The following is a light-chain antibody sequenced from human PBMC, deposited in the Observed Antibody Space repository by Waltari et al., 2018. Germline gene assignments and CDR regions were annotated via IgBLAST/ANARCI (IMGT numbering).Light chain of an antibody. J-gene: IGKJ3*01. V-gene: IGKV3-15*01. Sequence: DIVLPQSPATLSVSPGETATLACRASHSISNNLAWYQQKPSQAPRLLIYGASARANGIPARFSGSGSGTEFTLTISSLQSEDFAIYYCQQYNNWPPVFTFGPGTKVDF. CDR3: QQYNNWPPVFT. CDR2: GAS. CDR1: HSISNN.